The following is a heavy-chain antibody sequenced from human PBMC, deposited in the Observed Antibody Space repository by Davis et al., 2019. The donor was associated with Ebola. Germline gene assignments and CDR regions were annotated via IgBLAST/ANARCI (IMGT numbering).Heavy chain of an antibody. V-gene: IGHV1-24*01. CDR1: EYTLAELA. D-gene: IGHD2-15*01. CDR2: FDPEDGEA. CDR3: AREYGYCSGGSCYGPYYYYGMDV. J-gene: IGHJ6*04. Sequence: ASVKVSCKVSEYTLAELAIHWVRQTPGKGLEWMGSFDPEDGEAIYVQKFQGRVTITADESTSTAYMELSSLRSEDTAVYYCAREYGYCSGGSCYGPYYYYGMDVWGKGTTVTVSS.